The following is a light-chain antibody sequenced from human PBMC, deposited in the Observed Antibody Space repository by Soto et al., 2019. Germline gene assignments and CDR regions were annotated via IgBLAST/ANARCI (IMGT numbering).Light chain of an antibody. V-gene: IGKV3-11*01. Sequence: EIVLTQSPATLSLSPGERATLSCRASQSVSSYLAWYQQKPGQAPRLLIYDASNRATGIPARFSGSGSETDFTLTISRLEPEDFAVYYCQQYGNSLWTFGQGTKVDIK. CDR1: QSVSSY. J-gene: IGKJ1*01. CDR2: DAS. CDR3: QQYGNSLWT.